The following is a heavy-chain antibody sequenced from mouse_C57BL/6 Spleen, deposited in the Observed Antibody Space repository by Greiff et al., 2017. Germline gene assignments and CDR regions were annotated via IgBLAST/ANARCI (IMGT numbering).Heavy chain of an antibody. V-gene: IGHV1-82*01. J-gene: IGHJ4*01. CDR3: AKGGYYGNYAAMDY. CDR1: GYAFSSSW. Sequence: QVQLKQSGPELVKPGASVKISCKASGYAFSSSWMNWVKQRPGKGLEWIGRIYPGDGDTNYNGKFKGKATLTADKSSSTAYMQLSSLTSEDSAVYFCAKGGYYGNYAAMDYWGQGTSVTVSS. D-gene: IGHD2-1*01. CDR2: IYPGDGDT.